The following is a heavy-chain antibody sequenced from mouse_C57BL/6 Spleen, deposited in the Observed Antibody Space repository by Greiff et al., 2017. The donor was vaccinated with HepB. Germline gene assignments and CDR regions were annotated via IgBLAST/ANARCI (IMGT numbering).Heavy chain of an antibody. J-gene: IGHJ1*03. Sequence: DVKLVESGGGLVQPGGSLSLSCAASGFTFTDYYMSWVRQPPGKALEWLGFIRNKANGYTTEYSASVKGRFTISRDNSQSILYLQMNALRAEDSATYYCASQIITTENWYSDVWGTGTTVTVSS. CDR1: GFTFTDYY. CDR2: IRNKANGYTT. CDR3: ASQIITTENWYSDV. V-gene: IGHV7-3*01. D-gene: IGHD1-1*01.